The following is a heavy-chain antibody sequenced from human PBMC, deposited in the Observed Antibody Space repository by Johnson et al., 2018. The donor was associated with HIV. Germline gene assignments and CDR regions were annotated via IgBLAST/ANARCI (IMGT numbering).Heavy chain of an antibody. Sequence: QVQLVESGGGVVKPGGSLRLSCAASGFIFSDYYMTWIRQAPGKGLESISYISSSGRTIYYADSVKGRFTMSRDNAKKSLYLQMNSLRAEDTSVYYCARPPPWFGEGIGAFDIWGQGTMVTVSS. CDR1: GFIFSDYY. CDR2: ISSSGRTI. V-gene: IGHV3-11*04. CDR3: ARPPPWFGEGIGAFDI. J-gene: IGHJ3*02. D-gene: IGHD3-10*01.